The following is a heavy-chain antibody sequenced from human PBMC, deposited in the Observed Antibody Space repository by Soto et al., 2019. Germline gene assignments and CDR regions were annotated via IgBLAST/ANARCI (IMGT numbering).Heavy chain of an antibody. CDR1: GFSLTTIGVG. Sequence: QITLKESGPTLVKPTQTLTLTCTFSGFSLTTIGVGVGWIRQPPGKDLEWVAMIYWDDDKRYSPSLKSRLTIPKDTSKNQVVLTMTNMDPVDTATYYCARFWYLGGWFDPWGQGTLVTVSS. D-gene: IGHD6-13*01. CDR2: IYWDDDK. J-gene: IGHJ5*02. V-gene: IGHV2-5*02. CDR3: ARFWYLGGWFDP.